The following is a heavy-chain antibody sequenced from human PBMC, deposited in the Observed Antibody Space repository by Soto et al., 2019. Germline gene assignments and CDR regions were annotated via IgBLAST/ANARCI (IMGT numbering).Heavy chain of an antibody. CDR2: LNGDGTRT. CDR3: VRVPPGGYAFSVDDY. J-gene: IGHJ4*02. Sequence: EVQLVESGGGLVQPGGSLRLSCVASGFTFSTYLMHWVRQAPGKGLVWVSRLNGDGTRTTYEDSVEGRFTTSRDNAKNTLYLQMNSLRAEDTAVYFCVRVPPGGYAFSVDDYWGQGTLVTVSS. CDR1: GFTFSTYL. V-gene: IGHV3-74*01. D-gene: IGHD5-12*01.